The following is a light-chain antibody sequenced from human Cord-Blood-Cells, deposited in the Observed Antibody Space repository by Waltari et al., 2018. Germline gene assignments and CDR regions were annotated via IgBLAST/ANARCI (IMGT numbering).Light chain of an antibody. CDR2: GAS. V-gene: IGKV3-15*01. CDR3: QQYNNWST. CDR1: QSVSSN. Sequence: EIVMTQSPAPLSVSPGERATLSCRASQSVSSNLAWYQQKPGQAPRLLIYGASTRATGIPARFSGSGSGTEFTLTISSLQSEDFAVYYCQQYNNWSTFGPGTKVDIK. J-gene: IGKJ3*01.